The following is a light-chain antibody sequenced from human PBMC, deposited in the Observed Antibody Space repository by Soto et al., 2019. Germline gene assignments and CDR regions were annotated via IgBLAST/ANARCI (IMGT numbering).Light chain of an antibody. CDR1: QSVSSNF. J-gene: IGKJ1*01. CDR2: GAS. Sequence: EIVLTQSPGTLSLSPGERATLSFRASQSVSSNFLAWYQQRPGQAPRLLIYGASNRATGIPDRFSGSGSGTDFTLTISRLEPEDFAVYYCQQYGSSPRTFGQGTKVDNK. CDR3: QQYGSSPRT. V-gene: IGKV3-20*01.